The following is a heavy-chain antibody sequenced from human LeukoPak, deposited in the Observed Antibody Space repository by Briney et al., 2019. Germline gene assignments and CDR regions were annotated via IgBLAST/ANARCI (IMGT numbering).Heavy chain of an antibody. V-gene: IGHV1-24*01. CDR1: GYTLTELS. J-gene: IGHJ4*02. CDR2: FDPEDGET. CDR3: ATVPVPLYSGYDPYYFDY. D-gene: IGHD5-12*01. Sequence: ASVKVSCKVSGYTLTELSMHWVRQAPGKGLEWMGGFDPEDGETIYAQKFQGRVTMTEDTSTDTAYTELSSLRSEDTAVYYCATVPVPLYSGYDPYYFDYWGQGTLVTASS.